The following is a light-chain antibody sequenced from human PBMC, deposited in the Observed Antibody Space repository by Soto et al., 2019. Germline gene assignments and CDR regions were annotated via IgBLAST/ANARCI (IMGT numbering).Light chain of an antibody. CDR1: QSVTTY. CDR3: QQRSNWPPRIT. J-gene: IGKJ5*01. V-gene: IGKV3-11*01. CDR2: DAT. Sequence: IVLTQSPVTLSLSPGERATLPCRASQSVTTYLAWYQQKPGQAPRLLIYDATNRATGIPARFSGSGSGTDFTLTISSLQPEDFAVYYCQQRSNWPPRITFGQGTRLEIK.